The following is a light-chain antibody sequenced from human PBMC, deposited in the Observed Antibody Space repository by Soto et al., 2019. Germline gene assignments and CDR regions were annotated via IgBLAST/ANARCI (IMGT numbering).Light chain of an antibody. CDR2: DAS. J-gene: IGKJ1*01. Sequence: DIQMTKSPSTLSASVGDRVTITCRASQSISNRLAWYQQKPGKAPKVLIYDASSLESGVPSRFSGSGSGTEFILTISSVQPDDFASYCCQPYGCMCPFGQGTNVEMK. CDR3: QPYGCMCP. V-gene: IGKV1-5*01. CDR1: QSISNR.